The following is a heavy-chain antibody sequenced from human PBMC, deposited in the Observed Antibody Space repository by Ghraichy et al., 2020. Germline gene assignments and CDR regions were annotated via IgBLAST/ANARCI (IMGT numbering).Heavy chain of an antibody. J-gene: IGHJ5*02. Sequence: SAPLSLTCAGSGGSISSTNWWTWFRQPPGKGLEWIGEFYHGGTINYNPSLKSRGTISVDRYQNHFSLTLSSVTAADTAIYYCSTSGWFGINPEAWGPGTLVIVSS. CDR1: GGSISSTNW. CDR2: FYHGGTI. CDR3: STSGWFGINPEA. V-gene: IGHV4-4*02. D-gene: IGHD3-10*01.